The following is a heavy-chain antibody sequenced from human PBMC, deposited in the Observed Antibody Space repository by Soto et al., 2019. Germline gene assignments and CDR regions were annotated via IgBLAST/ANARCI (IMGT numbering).Heavy chain of an antibody. V-gene: IGHV1-18*01. CDR1: GYTFTSYG. Sequence: ASVKVSCKASGYTFTSYGISWVRQAPGQGLEWMGWISAYNGNTNYAQKLQGRVTMTTDTSTGTAYMELRSLRSDDTAVYYCARDSLGYCSSTSCYEAGWFDPWGQGTLVTVSS. CDR2: ISAYNGNT. CDR3: ARDSLGYCSSTSCYEAGWFDP. J-gene: IGHJ5*02. D-gene: IGHD2-2*01.